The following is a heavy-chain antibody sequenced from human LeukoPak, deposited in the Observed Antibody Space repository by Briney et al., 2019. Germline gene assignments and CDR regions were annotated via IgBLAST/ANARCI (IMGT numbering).Heavy chain of an antibody. V-gene: IGHV3-23*05. D-gene: IGHD4-11*01. CDR3: ARSVPDYTRFDY. J-gene: IGHJ4*02. Sequence: QPGGSLRLSCVASGFTFSDYAMNWVRQAPGKGLEWVSTFKTKYNQVYYAESVRGRFTISTDNPRNTVFLQMNSLRADDTALYYCARSVPDYTRFDYWGQGALVTVSS. CDR2: FKTKYNQV. CDR1: GFTFSDYA.